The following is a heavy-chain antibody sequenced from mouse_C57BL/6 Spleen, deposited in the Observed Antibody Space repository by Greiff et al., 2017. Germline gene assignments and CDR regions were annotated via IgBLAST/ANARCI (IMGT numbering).Heavy chain of an antibody. CDR2: IDPSDSYT. D-gene: IGHD1-1*01. J-gene: IGHJ2*01. V-gene: IGHV1-50*01. CDR1: GYTFTSYW. Sequence: QVQLKQPGAELVKPGASVKLSCKASGYTFTSYWMQWVKQRPGQGLEWIGEIDPSDSYTNYNQKFKGKATLTVDTSSSTAYMQLSSLTSEDSAVYYCAREDYGSSYHYFDYWGQGTTLTVSS. CDR3: AREDYGSSYHYFDY.